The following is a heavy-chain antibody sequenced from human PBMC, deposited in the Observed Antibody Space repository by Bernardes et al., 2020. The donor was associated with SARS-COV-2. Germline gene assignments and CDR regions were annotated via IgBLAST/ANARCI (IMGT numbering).Heavy chain of an antibody. CDR1: GFTFSDYA. J-gene: IGHJ4*02. Sequence: GGSLRLSCAASGFTFSDYAMHWVRQAPGKGLEWVSLISWDGGSTYYADSVKGRFTISRDNSKNSLYLQMNSLRAEDTALYYCAKEERRFLEWFQFDYWGQGTLVTISS. CDR3: AKEERRFLEWFQFDY. CDR2: ISWDGGST. D-gene: IGHD3-3*01. V-gene: IGHV3-43D*04.